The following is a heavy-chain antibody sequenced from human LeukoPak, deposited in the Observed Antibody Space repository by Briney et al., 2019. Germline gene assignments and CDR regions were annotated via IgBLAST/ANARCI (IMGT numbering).Heavy chain of an antibody. V-gene: IGHV4-34*01. D-gene: IGHD4-11*01. CDR1: GGSFSGYY. CDR3: ARGRGPGLSTVTKFRWFDP. J-gene: IGHJ5*02. CDR2: INHSGST. Sequence: SETLSLTCAVYGGSFSGYYWSWIRQPPGKGLEWIGEINHSGSTNYNPSLKSRVTISVDTSKNQFSLKLSSVTAADTAVYYCARGRGPGLSTVTKFRWFDPWGQGTLVTVPS.